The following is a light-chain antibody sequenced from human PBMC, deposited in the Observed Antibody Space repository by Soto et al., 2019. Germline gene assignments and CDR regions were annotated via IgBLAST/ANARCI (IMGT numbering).Light chain of an antibody. V-gene: IGLV3-21*04. CDR1: NIGSKS. J-gene: IGLJ2*01. CDR3: HVWDSDRDHPV. CDR2: NEV. Sequence: SYVLTQPPSVSGAPGKTASITCGGNNIGSKSVHWYQQKSGQAPVLVIYNEVDRPSGIPERFSGSNYGNTATLTISRVEAGDGAAYYCHVWDSDRDHPVFGGGTKLTV.